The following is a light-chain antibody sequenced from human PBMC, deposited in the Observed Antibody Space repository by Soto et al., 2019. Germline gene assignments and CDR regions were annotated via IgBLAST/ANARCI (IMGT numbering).Light chain of an antibody. CDR3: QQRG. J-gene: IGKJ3*01. CDR2: DAS. CDR1: QSVSSY. Sequence: EIVLTQSPATLSLSPGERATLSCRASQSVSSYLAWYQQKPGQAPRLLIYDASNRATGIPARFSGSASGTDFTLTISSLEAEDFAVSYCQQRGFGPGTKVDIK. V-gene: IGKV3-11*01.